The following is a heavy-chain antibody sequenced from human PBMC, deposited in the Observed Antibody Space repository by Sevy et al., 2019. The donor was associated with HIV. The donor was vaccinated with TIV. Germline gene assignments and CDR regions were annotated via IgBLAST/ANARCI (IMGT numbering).Heavy chain of an antibody. J-gene: IGHJ3*02. D-gene: IGHD3-10*01. CDR3: ARGGGSGSYYNKRDAFDI. CDR1: GFTFSSYS. V-gene: IGHV3-48*02. Sequence: GGSLRLSCAASGFTFSSYSMNWVRQAPGKGLEWVSYISSSSSTIYYADSVKGRFTISRDNAKNSLYLQMNSLRDEDTAGYYCARGGGSGSYYNKRDAFDIWGQGTMVTVSS. CDR2: ISSSSSTI.